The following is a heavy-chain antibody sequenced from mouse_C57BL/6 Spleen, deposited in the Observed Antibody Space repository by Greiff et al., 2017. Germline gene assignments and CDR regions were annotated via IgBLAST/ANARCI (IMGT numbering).Heavy chain of an antibody. CDR2: IYPGDGDT. Sequence: VQLQESGAELVKPGASVKISCKASGYAFSSYWMNWVKQRPGKGLEWIGQIYPGDGDTNYNGKFKGKATLTADKSSSTAYMQLSSLTSEDSAVYFCARSGYYGNYGYFDYWGQGTTLTVSS. D-gene: IGHD2-1*01. CDR3: ARSGYYGNYGYFDY. J-gene: IGHJ2*01. V-gene: IGHV1-80*01. CDR1: GYAFSSYW.